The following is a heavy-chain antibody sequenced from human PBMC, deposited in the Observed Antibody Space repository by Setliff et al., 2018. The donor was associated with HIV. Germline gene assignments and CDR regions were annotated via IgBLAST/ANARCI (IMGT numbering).Heavy chain of an antibody. D-gene: IGHD2-15*01. V-gene: IGHV3-11*01. Sequence: LSLTCTVSGGSISSGDYYWSWIRQAPGKGLEWISYISTSGSTIYYADSVKGRFTISRDNAKKALYLQMNSLRAEDTAVYYCATLWMRGGYFDTWGQGTLVTVSS. CDR3: ATLWMRGGYFDT. CDR2: ISTSGSTI. CDR1: GGSISSGDYY. J-gene: IGHJ4*02.